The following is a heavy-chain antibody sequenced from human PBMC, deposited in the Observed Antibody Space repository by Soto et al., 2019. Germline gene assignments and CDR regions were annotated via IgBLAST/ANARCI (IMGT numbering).Heavy chain of an antibody. V-gene: IGHV3-23*01. Sequence: HPGVSLRLSCAASGFTFSSYAMSWVRQAPGKGLEWVSAISGSGGSTYYADSVKGRFTISRDNSKNTLYLQMNSLRAEDTAVYYCAKDPGGVTQYSRGWYVDHWGQGTLVTVSS. D-gene: IGHD6-19*01. CDR3: AKDPGGVTQYSRGWYVDH. CDR2: ISGSGGST. CDR1: GFTFSSYA. J-gene: IGHJ4*02.